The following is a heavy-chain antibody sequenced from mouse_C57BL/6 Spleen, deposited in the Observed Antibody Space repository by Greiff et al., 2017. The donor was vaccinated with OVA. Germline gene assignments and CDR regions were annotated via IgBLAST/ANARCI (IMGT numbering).Heavy chain of an antibody. D-gene: IGHD2-4*01. CDR2: IDPSDSYT. J-gene: IGHJ3*01. CDR3: ASPYDYEGFAY. CDR1: GYTFTSYW. Sequence: QVQLQQSGAELVMPGASVKLSCKASGYTFTSYWMHWVKQRPGQGLEWIGEIDPSDSYTNYNQKFKGKSTLTVDKSSSTAYMQLSSLTSEDSAVYYCASPYDYEGFAYWGQGTLVTVSA. V-gene: IGHV1-69*01.